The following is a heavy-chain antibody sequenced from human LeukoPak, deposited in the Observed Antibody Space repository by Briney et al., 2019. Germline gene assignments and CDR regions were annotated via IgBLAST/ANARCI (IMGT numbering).Heavy chain of an antibody. CDR2: IKQDGSEK. CDR3: ARGFDFMITFGGVIAGTFDY. V-gene: IGHV3-7*03. D-gene: IGHD3-16*02. Sequence: GGSLRLSCAASGFTFSSYWVSWVRQAPGKGLEWVANIKQDGSEKYYVDSVKGRFTISRDNAKNSLYLQMNSLRAEDTAVYYCARGFDFMITFGGVIAGTFDYWGQGTLVTVSS. J-gene: IGHJ4*02. CDR1: GFTFSSYW.